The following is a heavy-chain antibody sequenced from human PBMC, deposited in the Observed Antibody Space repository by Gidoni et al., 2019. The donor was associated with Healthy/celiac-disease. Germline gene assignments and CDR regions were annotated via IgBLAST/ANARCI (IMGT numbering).Heavy chain of an antibody. CDR3: VSYYYDSSGYFGAFDI. V-gene: IGHV3-23*01. D-gene: IGHD3-22*01. J-gene: IGHJ3*02. Sequence: EVQLLESGGGLLQPGGSLRLSCAASGFTFSSYAMTWVRQAPGKGLEGVSAISGSGSSTYYAGTVRGRFTISRDNSKNTLYLQMNSLRAEDTAVYYCVSYYYDSSGYFGAFDIWGQGTMVTVSS. CDR2: ISGSGSST. CDR1: GFTFSSYA.